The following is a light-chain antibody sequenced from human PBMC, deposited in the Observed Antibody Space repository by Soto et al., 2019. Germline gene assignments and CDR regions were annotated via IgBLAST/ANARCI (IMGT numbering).Light chain of an antibody. V-gene: IGKV3D-15*01. CDR3: QQYNNWPPYT. J-gene: IGKJ5*01. CDR2: GAS. CDR1: QSISSN. Sequence: EIVMTHSPATLSVSPVEISTLSCRASQSISSNLAWYQQKPGQAPRLLISGASTRATGIPARFSGSGSGSEFTLTISSLQSEDFAVYYCQQYNNWPPYTFGQGTRLEIK.